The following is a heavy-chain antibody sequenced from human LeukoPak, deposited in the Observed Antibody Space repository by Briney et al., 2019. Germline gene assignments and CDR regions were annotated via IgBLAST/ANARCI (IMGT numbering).Heavy chain of an antibody. D-gene: IGHD2-21*02. CDR2: IYSGGNT. J-gene: IGHJ3*02. V-gene: IGHV3-53*01. CDR3: ARGRVTATDGFDI. Sequence: GRSLRLSCAASGFTVSNNDMSWVRQAPGQGLEWVSVIYSGGNTYHADSVKGRFTISRDNSKNRLYLQMNSLRAEDTAVYYCARGRVTATDGFDIWGQGTTVIVSS. CDR1: GFTVSNND.